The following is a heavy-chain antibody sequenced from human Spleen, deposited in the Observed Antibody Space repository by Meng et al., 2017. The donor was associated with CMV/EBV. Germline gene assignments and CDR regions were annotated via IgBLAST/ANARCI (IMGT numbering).Heavy chain of an antibody. V-gene: IGHV4-39*07. D-gene: IGHD3/OR15-3a*01. J-gene: IGHJ5*02. CDR1: GGSISSSSYY. CDR2: IYYSGST. Sequence: QRMLQESGPGLVKPSETLSLTCTVSGGSISSSSYYWGWIRQPPGKGLEWIGSIYYSGSTYYNPSLKSRVTISVDTSKNQFSLKLSSVTAADTAVYYCARVGDLMTLFDPWGQGTLVTVSS. CDR3: ARVGDLMTLFDP.